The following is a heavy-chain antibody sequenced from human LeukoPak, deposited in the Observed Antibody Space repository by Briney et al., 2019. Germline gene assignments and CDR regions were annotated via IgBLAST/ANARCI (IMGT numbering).Heavy chain of an antibody. Sequence: ASVKVSCKASGYTFTSYAMHWVRQAPGQRLEWMGWSNAGNGNTKYSQEFQGRVTITRDTSASTAYMELSSLRSEDTAVYYCAGRQAGSGVIDYWGQGILVTVSS. J-gene: IGHJ4*02. CDR3: AGRQAGSGVIDY. CDR2: SNAGNGNT. D-gene: IGHD3-3*01. CDR1: GYTFTSYA. V-gene: IGHV1-3*02.